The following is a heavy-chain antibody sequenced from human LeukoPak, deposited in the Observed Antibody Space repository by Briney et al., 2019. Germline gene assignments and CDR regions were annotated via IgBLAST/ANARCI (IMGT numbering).Heavy chain of an antibody. J-gene: IGHJ6*02. CDR2: MSPNSGDT. D-gene: IGHD2-8*01. CDR3: ARVLIRYYYYGMDV. V-gene: IGHV1-8*01. Sequence: ASVKVSCKASGYTFTSYDFNWVRQATGQRPEWMGWMSPNSGDTGYAQKFQDRVTMTRNTSISTAYMELSSLRSDDTAVYYCARVLIRYYYYGMDVWGQGTTVTVSS. CDR1: GYTFTSYD.